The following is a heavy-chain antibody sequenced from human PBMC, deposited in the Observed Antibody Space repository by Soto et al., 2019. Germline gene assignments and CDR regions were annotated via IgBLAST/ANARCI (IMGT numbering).Heavy chain of an antibody. CDR2: ISSSSSYI. V-gene: IGHV3-21*01. D-gene: IGHD3-22*01. CDR1: GFTFSSYS. J-gene: IGHJ4*02. CDR3: ARDAFYSSGYYYE. Sequence: ESLRLSCAASGFTFSSYSMNWVRQAPGKGLEWVSSISSSSSYIYYADSVKGRFTISRDNAKNSLYLQMNSLRAEDTAVYYCARDAFYSSGYYYEWGQGTLVTVSS.